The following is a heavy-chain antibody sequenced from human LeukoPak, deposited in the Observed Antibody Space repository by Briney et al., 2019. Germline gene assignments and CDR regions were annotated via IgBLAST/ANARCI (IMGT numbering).Heavy chain of an antibody. D-gene: IGHD3-22*01. V-gene: IGHV3-64*01. CDR1: GFTFSSYA. CDR3: ARWGTSHYYDSSGYYFFDY. CDR2: ISSNGGST. Sequence: GGSLRLSCAASGFTFSSYAMHWVRQAPGKGLEYVSAISSNGGSTYYASSAKGRFTISRDNSKNTLYLQMGSLRAEDMAVYYCARWGTSHYYDSSGYYFFDYWGQGTLVTVSS. J-gene: IGHJ4*02.